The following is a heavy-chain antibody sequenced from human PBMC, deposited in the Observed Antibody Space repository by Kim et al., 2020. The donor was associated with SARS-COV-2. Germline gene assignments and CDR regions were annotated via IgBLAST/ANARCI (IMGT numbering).Heavy chain of an antibody. V-gene: IGHV3-49*03. CDR3: TRGYGDYTPELYYYYYCGMDV. J-gene: IGHJ6*02. Sequence: GGSLRLSCTASGFTFGDYAMSWFRQAPGKGLEWVGFIRSKAYGGTTEYAASVKGRFTISRDDSKSIAYLQMNSLKTEDTAVYYCTRGYGDYTPELYYYYYCGMDVWGQGTTVTVSS. D-gene: IGHD4-17*01. CDR2: IRSKAYGGTT. CDR1: GFTFGDYA.